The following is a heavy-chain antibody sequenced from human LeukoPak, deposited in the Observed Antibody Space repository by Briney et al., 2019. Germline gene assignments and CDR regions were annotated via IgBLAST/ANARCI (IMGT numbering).Heavy chain of an antibody. J-gene: IGHJ6*02. CDR3: ARSRPVRRVIVWHGMHV. CDR1: GYTLSSYD. V-gene: IGHV1-8*01. D-gene: IGHD3-10*01. CDR2: MNPNSVNT. Sequence: ASAKVCCKASGYTLSSYDINWVGQATGQGVEWMGWMNPNSVNTGYAQKCQARVTMTRKTSISTAYMELSSLRSEDTAVYYCARSRPVRRVIVWHGMHVWGQGNTVTVSS.